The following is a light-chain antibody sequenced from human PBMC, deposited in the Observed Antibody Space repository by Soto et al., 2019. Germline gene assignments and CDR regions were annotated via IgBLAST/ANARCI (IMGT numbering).Light chain of an antibody. Sequence: DIVLTQSPGTLSLSPGERATLSCRASQYVNNDYLAWYQQRPGQAPRLLSYGASRRATGIPDRFSGSGSGTDFTLTISGLEPEDFGAFYCHQYGNSPMYTFGQGTKLQIK. J-gene: IGKJ2*01. V-gene: IGKV3-20*01. CDR2: GAS. CDR1: QYVNNDY. CDR3: HQYGNSPMYT.